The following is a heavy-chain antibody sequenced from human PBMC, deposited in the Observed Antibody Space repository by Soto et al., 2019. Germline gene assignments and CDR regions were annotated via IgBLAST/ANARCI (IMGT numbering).Heavy chain of an antibody. CDR3: SRVGGSTWH. J-gene: IGHJ4*02. CDR2: INRDGSSR. CDR1: GFTFISYW. V-gene: IGHV3-74*01. Sequence: GGSLRLSCTASGFTFISYWLHWVLQAPGKGLVWVSRINRDGSSRNDADFVKGRFTIYRDNAKNTLYLQMNSLRVEDTAVYYCSRVGGSTWHWGQGTLVTVSS. D-gene: IGHD1-26*01.